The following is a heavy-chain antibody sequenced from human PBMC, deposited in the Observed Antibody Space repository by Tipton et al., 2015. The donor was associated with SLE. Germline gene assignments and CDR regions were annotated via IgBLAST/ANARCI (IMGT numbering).Heavy chain of an antibody. V-gene: IGHV3-48*03. J-gene: IGHJ4*02. CDR3: AIDNWKERAIDS. D-gene: IGHD1-20*01. Sequence: SLRLSCAASGFTFSSYEMNWVRQAPGKGLEWVSYISSSGSTIYYADSVKGRFTISRDISKNTLYLQMNNLRAEDTAIYYCAIDNWKERAIDSWGQGTLVTVSS. CDR2: ISSSGSTI. CDR1: GFTFSSYE.